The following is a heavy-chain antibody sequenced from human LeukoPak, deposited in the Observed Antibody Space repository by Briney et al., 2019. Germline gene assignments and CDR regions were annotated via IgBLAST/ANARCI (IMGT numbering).Heavy chain of an antibody. Sequence: PGGSLRLSCAASGFTFSSYAMSWVRQARGKGLEWVSAIRGSGGSTYYADSVKGRFTISRDNSKNPLYLQMNSLRAEDRAVYYCANQDSGSYGGGVDYWGQGTLVTVSS. J-gene: IGHJ4*02. CDR1: GFTFSSYA. CDR2: IRGSGGST. D-gene: IGHD1-26*01. V-gene: IGHV3-23*01. CDR3: ANQDSGSYGGGVDY.